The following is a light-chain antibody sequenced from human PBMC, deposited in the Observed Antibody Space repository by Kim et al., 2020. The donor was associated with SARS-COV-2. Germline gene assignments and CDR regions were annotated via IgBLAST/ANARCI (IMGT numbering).Light chain of an antibody. CDR1: QRIRNY. Sequence: LSASVGDRVTITCRASQRIRNYVNWYQRKPGKAPKLLISAASSLESGVPSRFRGSGSGTDFSLTISSLQPEDCATYYCQQSYSTPYTFGLGTKLEI. CDR2: AAS. V-gene: IGKV1-39*01. CDR3: QQSYSTPYT. J-gene: IGKJ2*01.